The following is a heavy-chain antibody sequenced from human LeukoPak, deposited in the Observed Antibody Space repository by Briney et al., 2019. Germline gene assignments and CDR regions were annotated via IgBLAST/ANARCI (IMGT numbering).Heavy chain of an antibody. Sequence: GASVKVSCKASGYTFTSYYMHWVRQAPGQGLEWMGRINPNSGGTNYAQKFQGRVTMTRDTSISTAYMELSRLRSDDTAVYYCARGRYNWNDGPGWFDPWGQGTLVTVSS. V-gene: IGHV1-2*06. J-gene: IGHJ5*02. CDR1: GYTFTSYY. D-gene: IGHD1-1*01. CDR3: ARGRYNWNDGPGWFDP. CDR2: INPNSGGT.